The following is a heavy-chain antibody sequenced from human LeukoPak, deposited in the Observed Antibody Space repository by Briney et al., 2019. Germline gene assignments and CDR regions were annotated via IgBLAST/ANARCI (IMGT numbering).Heavy chain of an antibody. Sequence: ASVKVSCKASGYTFTGYYMHWVRQAPGQGLEWMGWINPNSGGTNYAQKLQGRVTMTRDTSISTAYMELSRLRSDDTAVYYCARDALATTVTTPADYWGQGTLVTVSS. J-gene: IGHJ4*02. V-gene: IGHV1-2*02. CDR3: ARDALATTVTTPADY. D-gene: IGHD4-11*01. CDR2: INPNSGGT. CDR1: GYTFTGYY.